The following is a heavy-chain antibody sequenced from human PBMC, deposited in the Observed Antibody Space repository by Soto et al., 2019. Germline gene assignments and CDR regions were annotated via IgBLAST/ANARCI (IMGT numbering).Heavy chain of an antibody. Sequence: VQLFASGGGSARPGGSLRLSCTASGFTFTSYGMGWVRQPPGKGLQWVSTIRGDGGQTHYTDSVKGRFSISRDNSKNTVYLQMDSLRAEDAAMYFCSRDVGLDSDDFFAYWGQGTQVTVSS. J-gene: IGHJ4*02. CDR1: GFTFTSYG. V-gene: IGHV3-23*01. CDR3: SRDVGLDSDDFFAY. D-gene: IGHD3-9*01. CDR2: IRGDGGQT.